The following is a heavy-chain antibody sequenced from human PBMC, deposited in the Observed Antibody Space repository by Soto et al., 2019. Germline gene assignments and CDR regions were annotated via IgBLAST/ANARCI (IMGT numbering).Heavy chain of an antibody. Sequence: EVQLVESGGGWVQPGRSLRLSCAVSGFTFDDYAMHWVRQAPGEGLEWVSGISWNSGAIGYADSVKGRFTVLRDNAKSTLYIKMNSLRVEDTALFYFAKALGPDWWARLDCWGQGPLSPVSS. CDR3: AKALGPDWWARLDC. J-gene: IGHJ4*02. CDR2: ISWNSGAI. D-gene: IGHD2-8*02. CDR1: GFTFDDYA. V-gene: IGHV3-9*01.